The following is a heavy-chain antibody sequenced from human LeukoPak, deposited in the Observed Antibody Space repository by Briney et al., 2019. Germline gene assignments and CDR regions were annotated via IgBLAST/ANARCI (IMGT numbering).Heavy chain of an antibody. Sequence: GRSLRLSCAGSGFTFDEYAMHWVRQAPGKGLEWVSGISWNSDNIGYADSVKGRFTISRDNAKNSLYLQMNSLRTEDTALYFCAKGLFTGPDGMDVWAQGTTVTVSS. D-gene: IGHD3-16*01. J-gene: IGHJ6*02. CDR3: AKGLFTGPDGMDV. CDR2: ISWNSDNI. CDR1: GFTFDEYA. V-gene: IGHV3-9*01.